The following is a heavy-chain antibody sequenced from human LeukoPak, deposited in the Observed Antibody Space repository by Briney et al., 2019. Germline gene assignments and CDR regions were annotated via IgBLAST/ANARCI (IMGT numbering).Heavy chain of an antibody. V-gene: IGHV6-1*01. Sequence: LSQTLSLTCAISGDSVSSNSAAWNWLRQSPSRGLEWLGRTYYRSNWYNDYAGSVKSRITINPDTSKNQFSLQLNSVTPEDTAVYYCASTTHYYDSLYYFDYWGQGTLVTVSS. CDR2: TYYRSNWYN. CDR3: ASTTHYYDSLYYFDY. D-gene: IGHD3-22*01. CDR1: GDSVSSNSAA. J-gene: IGHJ4*02.